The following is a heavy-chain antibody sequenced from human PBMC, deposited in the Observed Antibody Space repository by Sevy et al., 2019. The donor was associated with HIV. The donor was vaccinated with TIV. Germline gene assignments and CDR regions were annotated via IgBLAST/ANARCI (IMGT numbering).Heavy chain of an antibody. CDR3: ARELEYSSAGGGDY. CDR1: GFTFSSYV. J-gene: IGHJ4*02. Sequence: GGSLRLSCAASGFTFSSYVMHWVRQAPGKGLEWVSYISSSGSTIYYADSVKGRFTISRDNAKNSLYLQMNSLRAEDTAVYYCARELEYSSAGGGDYWGQGTLVTVSS. V-gene: IGHV3-48*03. CDR2: ISSSGSTI. D-gene: IGHD6-6*01.